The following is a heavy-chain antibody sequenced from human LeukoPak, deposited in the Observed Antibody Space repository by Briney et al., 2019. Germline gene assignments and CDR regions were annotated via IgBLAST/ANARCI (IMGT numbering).Heavy chain of an antibody. V-gene: IGHV3-21*01. D-gene: IGHD3-22*01. J-gene: IGHJ4*02. CDR1: GFTFNTYN. CDR3: AREYYYDSSGVVSDY. CDR2: ISGSSTYK. Sequence: PGGSLRLSCAASGFTFNTYNMNWVRQAPGKGLEWVSSISGSSTYKYYADSVKGRFTISRDNAKNSLYLQMNSLRAEDTAVYYCAREYYYDSSGVVSDYWGQGTLVTVSS.